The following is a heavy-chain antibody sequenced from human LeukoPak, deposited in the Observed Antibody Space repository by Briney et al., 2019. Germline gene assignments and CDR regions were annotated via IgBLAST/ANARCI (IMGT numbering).Heavy chain of an antibody. J-gene: IGHJ3*02. Sequence: GGSLRLSCAASGFTFSSYDMHWVRQATGKGLEWVSAIGTDGDTFYPGSVKGRFTISRDNAENSLYLQMNSLRAEDTAVYYCARIGVDAFDIWGQGTMVTVSS. CDR2: IGTDGDT. CDR3: ARIGVDAFDI. V-gene: IGHV3-13*01. CDR1: GFTFSSYD.